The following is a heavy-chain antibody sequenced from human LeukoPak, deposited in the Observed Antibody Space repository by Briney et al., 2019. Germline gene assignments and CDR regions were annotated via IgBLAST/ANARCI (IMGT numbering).Heavy chain of an antibody. CDR2: ISRSGGTT. V-gene: IGHV3-23*01. CDR1: GFTFSSYD. CDR3: AKRGGTESFYYYYYMDV. D-gene: IGHD2-15*01. Sequence: GGSLRLSCAAPGFTFSSYDMTWVRQTPGKGLEWVALISRSGGTTYYADSVKGRFTISRDNSKNTLYLQMNSLRAEDTAEYNCAKRGGTESFYYYYYMDVWGKGTTVTVSS. J-gene: IGHJ6*03.